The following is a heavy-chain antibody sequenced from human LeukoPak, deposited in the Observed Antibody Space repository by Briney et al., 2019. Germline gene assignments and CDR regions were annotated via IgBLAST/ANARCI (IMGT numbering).Heavy chain of an antibody. CDR1: GFTFSSYA. CDR3: ARASVGVYDSAYYYYMDV. CDR2: ISYDGGNK. J-gene: IGHJ6*03. Sequence: GRSLRLSCAASGFTFSSYAMHWVRQAPGKGLEWVAVISYDGGNKYYADSVKGRFTISRDNSKNTLYLQMNSLRAEDTAVYYCARASVGVYDSAYYYYMDVWGKGTTVTVSS. V-gene: IGHV3-30-3*01. D-gene: IGHD5/OR15-5a*01.